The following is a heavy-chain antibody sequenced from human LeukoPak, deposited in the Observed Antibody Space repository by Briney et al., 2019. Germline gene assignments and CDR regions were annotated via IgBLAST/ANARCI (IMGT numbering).Heavy chain of an antibody. CDR3: ARVVAHFDY. J-gene: IGHJ4*02. D-gene: IGHD2-15*01. Sequence: PSETLSLTCAVYDGSLSGYYWTWIRQPPGRGLEWIGEIDHSGNTNHNPSLKSRVTISVDTSKNQFSLNLSSVTAADTAVYYCARVVAHFDYWGQGTLVIVSS. CDR2: IDHSGNT. V-gene: IGHV4-34*01. CDR1: DGSLSGYY.